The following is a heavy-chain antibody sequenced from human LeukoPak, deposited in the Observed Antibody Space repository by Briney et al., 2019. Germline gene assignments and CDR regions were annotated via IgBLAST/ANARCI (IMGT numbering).Heavy chain of an antibody. CDR1: GYTYTKSW. Sequence: GESLKISCKGSGYTYTKSWIAWVRQMPGKGLELMGIIYPVDSETRYSPSFQGQVTISVDRSISTAYLQWSSLKASDTAMYYCARQGCTTTSCHTIDYWGQGTLVTVSS. J-gene: IGHJ4*02. CDR2: IYPVDSET. D-gene: IGHD2-2*02. V-gene: IGHV5-51*01. CDR3: ARQGCTTTSCHTIDY.